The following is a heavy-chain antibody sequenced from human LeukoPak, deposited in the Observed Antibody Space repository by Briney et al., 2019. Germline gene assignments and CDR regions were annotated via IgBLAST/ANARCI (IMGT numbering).Heavy chain of an antibody. V-gene: IGHV4-59*01. D-gene: IGHD1-26*01. CDR2: IYHTGST. J-gene: IGHJ4*02. CDR3: ARDRGTTGYYYLDS. Sequence: SETLSLTCSVSGGPITEYYWSWIRQPPGKGLEWIGYIYHTGSTNYSPSLKSRLTMSVDASRNQSSLKLVSVTAADTGVYYCARDRGTTGYYYLDSWGQGILVTVSS. CDR1: GGPITEYY.